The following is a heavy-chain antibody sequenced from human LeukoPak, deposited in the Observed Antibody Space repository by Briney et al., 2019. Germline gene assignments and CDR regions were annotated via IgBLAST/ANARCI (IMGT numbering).Heavy chain of an antibody. D-gene: IGHD5-18*01. J-gene: IGHJ4*02. CDR3: ARGKQLWSTSGD. Sequence: NPGGSLRLSCAASGFTFSSYSMNWVRQAPGKGLEWVSSISSSSSYIYYADSVKGRFTISRDNSKNTLYVQMNSLRAEDTAVYYCARGKQLWSTSGDWGQGTLVTVSS. CDR2: ISSSSSYI. V-gene: IGHV3-21*01. CDR1: GFTFSSYS.